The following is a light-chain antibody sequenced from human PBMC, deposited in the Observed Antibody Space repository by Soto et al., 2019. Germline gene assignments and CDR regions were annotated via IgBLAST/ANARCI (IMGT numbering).Light chain of an antibody. V-gene: IGKV3-15*01. CDR3: RQYRDWWT. J-gene: IGKJ1*01. Sequence: IVLPLSPVTLSLSPGDRTTLSCRASQNINNNYLAWYQQKPGQAPRLLILCAFARVTGVPARFSGSGFGTEFTLTITDLQTEDFAIYDSRQYRDWWTFGQGTKVDI. CDR1: QNINNN. CDR2: CAF.